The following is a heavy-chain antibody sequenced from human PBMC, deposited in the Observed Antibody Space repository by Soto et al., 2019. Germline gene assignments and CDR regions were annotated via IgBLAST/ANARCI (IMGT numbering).Heavy chain of an antibody. CDR1: GFSLSTSGVG. D-gene: IGHD3-10*01. CDR2: IYWDDEK. CDR3: AHRAYFDSGKQFDY. J-gene: IGHJ4*02. V-gene: IGHV2-5*02. Sequence: QITLKESGPTLVKPTQTLTLTCTFSGFSLSTSGVGVGWIRQPPGKALEWLAIIYWDDEKRYSPSLKTRLTVTKDTSKNQVVLTMTNVDPVDTATYCCAHRAYFDSGKQFDYWGQGTLVSVSS.